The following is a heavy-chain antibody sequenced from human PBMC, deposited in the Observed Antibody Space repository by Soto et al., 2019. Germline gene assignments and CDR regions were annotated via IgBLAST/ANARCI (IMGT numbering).Heavy chain of an antibody. D-gene: IGHD6-13*01. CDR1: GFTFSSYA. V-gene: IGHV3-30-3*01. J-gene: IGHJ4*02. CDR3: AREGLLAAAGCFDY. CDR2: ISYDGSNK. Sequence: GGSLRLSGAASGFTFSSYAMHWVRQAPGKGLEWVAVISYDGSNKYYADSVKGRFTISRDNSKNTLYLQMNRLRAEDTAVYYCAREGLLAAAGCFDYWGQGTLVTVSS.